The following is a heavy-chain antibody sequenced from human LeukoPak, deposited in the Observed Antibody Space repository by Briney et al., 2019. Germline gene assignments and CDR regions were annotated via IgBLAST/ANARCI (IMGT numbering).Heavy chain of an antibody. D-gene: IGHD1-1*01. Sequence: GGSLRLSCAASGFTVSSNHMSWVRQAPGKGLEWVSVIYSGGSTDYADSVKGRFTISRDNLKNTLYLQMNSLRAEDSAVYYCARGPAGYNWGQGTLVTFSS. V-gene: IGHV3-53*01. CDR1: GFTVSSNH. CDR3: ARGPAGYN. CDR2: IYSGGST. J-gene: IGHJ4*02.